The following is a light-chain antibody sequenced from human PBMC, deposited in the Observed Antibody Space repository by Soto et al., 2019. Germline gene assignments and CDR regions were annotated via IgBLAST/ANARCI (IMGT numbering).Light chain of an antibody. CDR2: EVS. J-gene: IGLJ1*01. CDR1: SSDVGGYNY. Sequence: QSALAQPASVSGSPGQSITISCTGTSSDVGGYNYVSWYQQHPGKAPKLMIYEVSNRPSGVSNRLSGSKSGNTASLTISGLQAEDEADYYCSSYTSSTFYVFGTGTKVTV. V-gene: IGLV2-14*01. CDR3: SSYTSSTFYV.